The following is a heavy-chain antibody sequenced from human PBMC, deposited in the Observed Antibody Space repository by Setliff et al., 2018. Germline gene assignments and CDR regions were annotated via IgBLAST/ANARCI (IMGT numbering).Heavy chain of an antibody. CDR1: GYSISSGYY. CDR3: ARDKPEGYNFWSGYLGGGLMDV. D-gene: IGHD3-3*01. J-gene: IGHJ6*02. V-gene: IGHV4-38-2*02. Sequence: SETLSLTCGVSGYSISSGYYWGWIRQPPGKGLEWIGSIYHSGSTYYNPSLKSRVTISVDTSKNQFSLKLSSVTAADTAVYYCARDKPEGYNFWSGYLGGGLMDVWGQGTTVTSP. CDR2: IYHSGST.